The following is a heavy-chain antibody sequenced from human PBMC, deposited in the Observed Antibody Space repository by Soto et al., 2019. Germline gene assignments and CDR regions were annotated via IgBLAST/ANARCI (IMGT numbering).Heavy chain of an antibody. J-gene: IGHJ4*02. Sequence: GGSLRLSCAGSGFSFRSYEMNWVRQAPGKGLEWISYISSSDNTIYYAGSVKGRFTISRDNAKNSLFLQMNSLRADDTAVYYCARSGAVAGNDYWGQGTLVTVS. CDR2: ISSSDNTI. CDR1: GFSFRSYE. D-gene: IGHD6-19*01. CDR3: ARSGAVAGNDY. V-gene: IGHV3-48*03.